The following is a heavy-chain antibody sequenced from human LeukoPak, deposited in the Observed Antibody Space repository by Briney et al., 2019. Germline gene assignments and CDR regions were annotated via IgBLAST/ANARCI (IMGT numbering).Heavy chain of an antibody. CDR3: ARTILPAQNAGAFDI. V-gene: IGHV4-4*07. Sequence: PSETLSLTCTVPGGSISSYYWSWIRQPAGKGLEFVERTHTSGRTDYNPSLRGRLTMSLDTSQNQFSLRLTSVTAADTAVYYCARTILPAQNAGAFDIWGPGTMVTVAS. J-gene: IGHJ3*02. D-gene: IGHD2-2*01. CDR2: THTSGRT. CDR1: GGSISSYY.